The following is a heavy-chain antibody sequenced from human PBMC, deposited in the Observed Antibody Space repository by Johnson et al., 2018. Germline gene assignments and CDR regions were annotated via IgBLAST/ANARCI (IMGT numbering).Heavy chain of an antibody. CDR3: ARRTFSSGPDGFES. Sequence: VRLVQSGAEVKQPGDSLRISCQGSGFSFTTYWIGWVRQMPGKGLECMGIIYPGDSDTKYSPSFQGQLTISVDKSFNTPYLQCSSLKAPDTATYYCARRTFSSGPDGFESWGQGTMVTVAS. CDR2: IYPGDSDT. J-gene: IGHJ3*02. D-gene: IGHD1-26*01. V-gene: IGHV5-51*01. CDR1: GFSFTTYW.